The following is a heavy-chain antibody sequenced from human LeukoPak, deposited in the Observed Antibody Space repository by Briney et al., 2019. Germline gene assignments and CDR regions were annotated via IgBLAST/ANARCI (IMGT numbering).Heavy chain of an antibody. J-gene: IGHJ3*02. CDR2: IYYSGST. V-gene: IGHV4-30-4*01. D-gene: IGHD5-24*01. Sequence: SQTLSLTCTVSSGSISSGDYCWIWIRQPPGKGLEWIGYIYYSGSTSYNPSLKSRVTISVDTSKNQFSLKLSSVTAADTAVYYCARRERWLPDAFDIWGQGTMVTVSS. CDR3: ARRERWLPDAFDI. CDR1: SGSISSGDYC.